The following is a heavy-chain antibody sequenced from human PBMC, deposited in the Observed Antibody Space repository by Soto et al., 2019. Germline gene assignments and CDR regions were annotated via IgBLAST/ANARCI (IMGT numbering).Heavy chain of an antibody. V-gene: IGHV3-30-3*01. CDR2: ISYDGSNK. CDR3: ASGSYYDEQGQGAFI. J-gene: IGHJ3*02. CDR1: GFTFSSYA. Sequence: QVQLVESGGGVVQPGRSLRLSCAASGFTFSSYAMHWVRQAPGKGLERVAVISYDGSNKYYADSVKGRFTISRDNSKNTLYLQMNSLRAEATAVYYCASGSYYDEQGQGAFIWGHGTMVTVSS. D-gene: IGHD3-3*01.